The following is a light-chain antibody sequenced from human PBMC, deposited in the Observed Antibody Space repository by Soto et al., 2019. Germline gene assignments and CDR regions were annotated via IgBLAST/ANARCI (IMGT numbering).Light chain of an antibody. Sequence: QSVLTQPASVTGSPGQSITISCTGTSSDVGGSNHVSWYQHYPGTAPKLLIYDSNKRPSGIPDRFSGSKSGTSATLGITGLQTGDEADYYCGTWDSSLSAGVFGGGTKVTVL. CDR1: SSDVGGSNH. V-gene: IGLV1-51*01. CDR2: DSN. CDR3: GTWDSSLSAGV. J-gene: IGLJ3*02.